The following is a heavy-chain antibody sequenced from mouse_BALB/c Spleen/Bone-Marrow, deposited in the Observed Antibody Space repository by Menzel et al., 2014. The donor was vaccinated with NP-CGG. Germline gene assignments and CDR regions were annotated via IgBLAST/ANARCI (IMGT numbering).Heavy chain of an antibody. V-gene: IGHV1-63*01. Sequence: VQVVESGTELVRPGTSVKISCKASGYAFTNYWLGWVEQRPGHGLEWIGDIYPGSGNTYYNEKLKGKATLPADKSSSTAYMQLSGLTSEAAAVDCCTRRRSRDYWGQGTTLTVSS. J-gene: IGHJ2*01. CDR3: TRRRSRDY. CDR1: GYAFTNYW. CDR2: IYPGSGNT.